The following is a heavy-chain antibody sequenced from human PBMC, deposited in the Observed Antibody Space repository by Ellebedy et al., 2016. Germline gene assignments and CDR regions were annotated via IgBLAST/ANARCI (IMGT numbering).Heavy chain of an antibody. CDR2: ISGDGGRT. J-gene: IGHJ4*02. V-gene: IGHV3-23*01. CDR1: GFTFNTFF. D-gene: IGHD4-17*01. CDR3: RQGHYANY. Sequence: GGSLRLXCAASGFTFNTFFMTWVRLAPGRGLEWVATISGDGGRTYLADSVRGRFTISRDNSKHTVYLQMNSLRAGDTAVYYCRQGHYANYWGQGTLVTVSS.